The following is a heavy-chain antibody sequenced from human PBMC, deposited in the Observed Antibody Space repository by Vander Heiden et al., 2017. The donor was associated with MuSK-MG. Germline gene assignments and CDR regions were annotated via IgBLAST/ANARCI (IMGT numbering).Heavy chain of an antibody. CDR1: GYTFTGYY. CDR2: LNPNSGGT. CDR3: ARDMPGVMGAPRSHFDY. V-gene: IGHV1-2*02. J-gene: IGHJ4*02. Sequence: QVQLVQSGAEVKKPGASVKVSCTASGYTFTGYYLHWVRQAPGQGLEWMGWLNPNSGGTKYAQKFQGRVTMTRDTSISTAYMELSRLISDDTAVYFCARDMPGVMGAPRSHFDYWGQGALVTVSS. D-gene: IGHD2-21*01.